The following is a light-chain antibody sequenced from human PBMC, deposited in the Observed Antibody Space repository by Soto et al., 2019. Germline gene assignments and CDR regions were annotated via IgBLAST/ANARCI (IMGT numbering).Light chain of an antibody. CDR1: QSVRSN. V-gene: IGKV3-15*01. CDR2: GAS. J-gene: IGKJ5*01. CDR3: QQYNNWPPT. Sequence: EIVLTQSPATLSLSPGERATLSCRASQSVRSNLAWYQHKPGQAPRLLIDGASTRATGIPARFSGSGSGTEFTLTISSLQSEDFAVYYCQQYNNWPPTFGQGTDWRL.